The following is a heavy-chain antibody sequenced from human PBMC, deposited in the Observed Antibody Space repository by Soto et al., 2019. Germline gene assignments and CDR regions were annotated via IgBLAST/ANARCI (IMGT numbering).Heavy chain of an antibody. Sequence: SETLSLTCTVSGGSISPFYWSWVRQPPGKGLEWIGYLYYSDNTNYNPSLKSRVTISVDASKNQVSLRLTSVTAADTAVYYCARVGGVAARTFDYWGQGTVVTVSS. V-gene: IGHV4-59*01. CDR3: ARVGGVAARTFDY. J-gene: IGHJ4*02. D-gene: IGHD3-16*01. CDR2: LYYSDNT. CDR1: GGSISPFY.